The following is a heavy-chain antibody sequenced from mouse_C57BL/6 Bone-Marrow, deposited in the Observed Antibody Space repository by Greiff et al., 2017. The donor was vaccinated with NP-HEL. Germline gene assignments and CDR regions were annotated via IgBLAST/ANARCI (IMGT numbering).Heavy chain of an antibody. Sequence: VKLQESGAELVRPGTSVKMSCKASGYTFTNYWIGWAKQRPGHGLEWIGDIYPGGGYTNYNEKFKGKATLTADKSSSTAYMQFSSLTSEDSAIYYCARGWLHYAMDYWGQGTSVTVSS. CDR1: GYTFTNYW. D-gene: IGHD2-2*01. CDR3: ARGWLHYAMDY. V-gene: IGHV1-63*01. J-gene: IGHJ4*01. CDR2: IYPGGGYT.